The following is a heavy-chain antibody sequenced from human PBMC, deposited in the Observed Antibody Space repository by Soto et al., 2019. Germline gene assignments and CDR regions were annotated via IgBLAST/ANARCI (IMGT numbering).Heavy chain of an antibody. CDR3: AREYTIFGVEGFYYYMDV. V-gene: IGHV3-48*01. D-gene: IGHD3-3*01. Sequence: GESLKISCAASGFTFSSYSMNWVRQAPGKGLEWVSYISSSSSTIYYADSVKGRFTISRDNAKNSLYLQMNSLRAEDTAVYYCAREYTIFGVEGFYYYMDVWGKGTTVTVSS. CDR1: GFTFSSYS. CDR2: ISSSSSTI. J-gene: IGHJ6*03.